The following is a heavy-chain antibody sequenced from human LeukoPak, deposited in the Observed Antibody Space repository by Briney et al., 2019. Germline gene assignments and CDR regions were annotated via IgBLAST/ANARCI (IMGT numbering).Heavy chain of an antibody. CDR3: ASLWGYCSSTSCYTLPSIDY. D-gene: IGHD2-2*02. V-gene: IGHV3-7*01. CDR1: GFTFSSYW. Sequence: GGSLRLSCAASGFTFSSYWMSWVRQAPGKGLEWVANIKQDGSEKYYVDSVKSRFTISRDNAKNSLYLQMNSLRAEDTAVYYCASLWGYCSSTSCYTLPSIDYWGQGTLVTVSS. CDR2: IKQDGSEK. J-gene: IGHJ4*02.